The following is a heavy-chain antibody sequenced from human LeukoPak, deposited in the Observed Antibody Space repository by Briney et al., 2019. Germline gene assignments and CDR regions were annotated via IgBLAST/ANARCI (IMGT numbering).Heavy chain of an antibody. Sequence: SETLSLTCTVSGGSISSSSYYWGWIRQPPGKGLEWIGSIYYSGSTYYNPSLKSRVTIPVDTSKNQFSLKLSSVTAADTAVYYCARTGYSSSFPDYWGQGTLVTVSS. D-gene: IGHD6-6*01. J-gene: IGHJ4*02. V-gene: IGHV4-39*01. CDR3: ARTGYSSSFPDY. CDR2: IYYSGST. CDR1: GGSISSSSYY.